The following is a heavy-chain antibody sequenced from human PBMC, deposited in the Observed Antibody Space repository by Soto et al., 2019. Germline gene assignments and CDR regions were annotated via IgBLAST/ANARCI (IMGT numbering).Heavy chain of an antibody. J-gene: IGHJ5*02. CDR1: GGSISSGGYS. V-gene: IGHV4-30-2*01. D-gene: IGHD1-26*01. CDR3: ARAHPVREVSIGWFDP. CDR2: IYHSGST. Sequence: PSETLSLTCAVSGGSISSGGYSWSWIRQPPGKGLEWIGYIYHSGSTYYNPSLKSRVTISVDRSKNQFSLKLSSVTAADTAVFYCARAHPVREVSIGWFDPWGQGTLVTVSS.